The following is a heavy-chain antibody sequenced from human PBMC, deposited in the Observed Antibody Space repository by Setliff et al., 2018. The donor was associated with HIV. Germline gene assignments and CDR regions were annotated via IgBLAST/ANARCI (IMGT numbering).Heavy chain of an antibody. CDR3: ARSQETSVAATEI. J-gene: IGHJ3*02. D-gene: IGHD2-15*01. Sequence: SQTLSLTCAVSGASISDGTFYWSRIRQPAGKGLEWIGHLYIRTGTTNYSPSXXXXVTISLATSNNQFSLSLSPVTASDTAVYFCARSQETSVAATEIWGXXTMVTVSS. CDR1: GASISDGTFY. CDR2: LYIRTGTT. V-gene: IGHV4-61*09.